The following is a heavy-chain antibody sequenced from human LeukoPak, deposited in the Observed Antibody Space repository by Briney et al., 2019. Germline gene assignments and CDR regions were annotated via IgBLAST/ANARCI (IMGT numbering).Heavy chain of an antibody. CDR3: ARKRGVGVDTNAFDM. Sequence: ASVKVSCKAAGYTITGYDMHWVRQAPGQGLEWMGWINANNDGSVYAHKLQGRVTMTRYTAINTAYMELSRRRADDTRVYYCARKRGVGVDTNAFDMWGQGTMVTVSS. V-gene: IGHV1-2*07. CDR2: INANNDGS. D-gene: IGHD2-8*01. CDR1: GYTITGYD. J-gene: IGHJ3*02.